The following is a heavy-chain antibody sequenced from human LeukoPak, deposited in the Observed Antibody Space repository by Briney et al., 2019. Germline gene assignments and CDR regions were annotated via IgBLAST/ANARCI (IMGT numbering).Heavy chain of an antibody. CDR1: GYTFTGYY. V-gene: IGHV1-2*02. D-gene: IGHD2-2*01. CDR3: ARDQVVVVPAAMNWFDP. J-gene: IGHJ5*02. Sequence: ASVKVSCKASGYTFTGYYMHWVRQAPGQGLERMGWINPNSGGTNYAQKFQGRVTMTRDTSISTAYMELSRLRSDDTAVYYCARDQVVVVPAAMNWFDPWGQGTLVTVSS. CDR2: INPNSGGT.